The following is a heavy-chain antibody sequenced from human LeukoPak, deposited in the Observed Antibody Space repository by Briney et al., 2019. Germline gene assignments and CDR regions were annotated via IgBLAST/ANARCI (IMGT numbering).Heavy chain of an antibody. J-gene: IGHJ4*02. V-gene: IGHV3-23*01. D-gene: IGHD2-21*01. CDR1: GFTFSSYA. CDR2: ISGSGGST. CDR3: EKDNSIVVVIATFDS. Sequence: PGGSLRLSCAASGFTFSSYAMSWVRQAPGKGLEWGSAISGSGGSTYYADSVKGRFTISRDNSKNTLYLQMNSLRAEDTAVYYCEKDNSIVVVIATFDSWGQGTLVPVSP.